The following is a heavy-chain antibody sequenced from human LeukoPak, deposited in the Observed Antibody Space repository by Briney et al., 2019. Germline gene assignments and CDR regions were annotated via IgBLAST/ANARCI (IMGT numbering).Heavy chain of an antibody. V-gene: IGHV3-30*18. J-gene: IGHJ3*02. CDR3: AKMRTPTAHSGDAFEI. Sequence: GGSLRLSCAASGFTFSSYGIHWVRQAPGKGLEWVAVIPYDGSNKYYVDSVKGRFTISRDNSKNTLNLQMNSLRAEDTAVYYCAKMRTPTAHSGDAFEIWGQGTMVTVSS. D-gene: IGHD4-17*01. CDR2: IPYDGSNK. CDR1: GFTFSSYG.